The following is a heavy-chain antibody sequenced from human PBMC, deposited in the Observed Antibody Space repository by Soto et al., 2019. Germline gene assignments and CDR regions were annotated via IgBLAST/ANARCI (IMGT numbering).Heavy chain of an antibody. V-gene: IGHV3-33*01. Sequence: QVQLVESGGGVVQPGRSLRLSCAASGFTFSSFGMHWVRQAPGKGLEWVAVIWYDGSNKYHGDSVKGRFTVSRDNSKNTLYLQMNSLTAEDTAVYFCARDRDTRNYGMDVWGQGTTVTVSS. CDR3: ARDRDTRNYGMDV. CDR1: GFTFSSFG. CDR2: IWYDGSNK. J-gene: IGHJ6*02.